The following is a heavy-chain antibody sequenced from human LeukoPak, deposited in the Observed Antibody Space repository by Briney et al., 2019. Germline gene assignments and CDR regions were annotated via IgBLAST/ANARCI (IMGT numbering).Heavy chain of an antibody. D-gene: IGHD2-2*01. CDR1: GFTFSDYY. J-gene: IGHJ6*02. CDR3: ARDVGKALVVVPARDYYGMDV. Sequence: SGGSLRLSCAASGFTFSDYYMSWIRQAPGKGLEWVSYISSSGSTIYYADSVKGRFTISRDNTKNSLYLQMNSLRAEDTAVYYCARDVGKALVVVPARDYYGMDVWGQGTTVTVSS. CDR2: ISSSGSTI. V-gene: IGHV3-11*01.